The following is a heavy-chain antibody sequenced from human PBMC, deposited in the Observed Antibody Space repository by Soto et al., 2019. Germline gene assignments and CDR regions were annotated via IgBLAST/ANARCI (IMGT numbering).Heavy chain of an antibody. CDR1: GYSFTSYW. D-gene: IGHD3-10*01. J-gene: IGHJ4*02. CDR3: ARCYYGSGSWYYFDY. V-gene: IGHV5-51*01. CDR2: IYPGDSDT. Sequence: PGESLKISCQGSGYSFTSYWIGWVRQMPGKGLEWMGIIYPGDSDTRYSPSFQGQVTISADKSISTAYLQWSSLKASDTAMYYCARCYYGSGSWYYFDYWGQGTLVTVSS.